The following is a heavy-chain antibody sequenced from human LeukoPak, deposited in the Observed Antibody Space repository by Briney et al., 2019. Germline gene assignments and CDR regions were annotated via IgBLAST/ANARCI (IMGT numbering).Heavy chain of an antibody. CDR1: GYTLSQLS. V-gene: IGHV1-24*01. D-gene: IGHD3-9*01. CDR2: FDPEDGET. J-gene: IGHJ4*02. Sequence: ASVKVSFKVSGYTLSQLSMHWVRQAPGKGLEWMGGFDPEDGETIYAQKFQGRVSMTEDTSTDTAYMELSSLGSDDAAVYYCATEAIYFPYWGQGTLVTVSS. CDR3: ATEAIYFPY.